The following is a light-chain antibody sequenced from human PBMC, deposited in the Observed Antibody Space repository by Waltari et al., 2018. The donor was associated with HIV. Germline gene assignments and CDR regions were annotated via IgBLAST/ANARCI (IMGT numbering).Light chain of an antibody. V-gene: IGLV1-44*01. J-gene: IGLJ2*01. Sequence: QSVLTQPPSASGPPGQRVTITCSGSSSNIGSSTVTWYQQLPGTAPKLLIYSNNQRPSGVPDRFSGSKSGTSASLAISGLQSEDEADYYCAAWDDSLNGVVFGGGTKLTVL. CDR1: SSNIGSST. CDR3: AAWDDSLNGVV. CDR2: SNN.